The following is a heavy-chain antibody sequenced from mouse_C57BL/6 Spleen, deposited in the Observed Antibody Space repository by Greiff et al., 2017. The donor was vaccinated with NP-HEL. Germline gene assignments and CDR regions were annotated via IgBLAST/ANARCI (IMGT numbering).Heavy chain of an antibody. J-gene: IGHJ4*01. V-gene: IGHV1-76*01. CDR2: IYPGSGNT. Sequence: VQLVESGAELVRPGASVKLSCKASGYTFTDYYINWVKQRPGQGLEWIARIYPGSGNTYYNEKFKGKATLTAEKSSSTAYMQLSSLTSEDSAVYFCARYRRYAMDYWGQGTSVTVSS. CDR3: ARYRRYAMDY. CDR1: GYTFTDYY.